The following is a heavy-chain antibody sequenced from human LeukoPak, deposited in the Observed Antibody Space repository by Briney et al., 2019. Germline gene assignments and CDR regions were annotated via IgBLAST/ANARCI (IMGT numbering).Heavy chain of an antibody. CDR3: ARDQSVRSWYFDS. V-gene: IGHV4-4*02. D-gene: IGHD6-13*01. J-gene: IGHJ4*02. CDR1: GDSISSSHW. Sequence: SETLSLTCAVSGDSISSSHWWTWLRQPPGKGLEWIGEIHHSGNTDYNPSLKSRVTISLDKSKNEFSLQMRSVTAEDTAFYYCARDQSVRSWYFDSWGQGALVTVSS. CDR2: IHHSGNT.